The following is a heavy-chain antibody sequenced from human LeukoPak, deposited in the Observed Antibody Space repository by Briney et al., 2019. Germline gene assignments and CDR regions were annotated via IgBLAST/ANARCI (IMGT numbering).Heavy chain of an antibody. CDR1: GFTFSSYW. J-gene: IGHJ6*03. V-gene: IGHV3-7*01. D-gene: IGHD6-19*01. CDR2: IKQDGSEK. Sequence: GGSLRLSCAASGFTFSSYWMSWVRQAPGKGLEWVANIKQDGSEKYYVDSVKGRFTISRDNAKNSLYLQMNSLRAEDTAVYYCARDRTIAVAGMGYYYYMDVWGKGTAVTVCS. CDR3: ARDRTIAVAGMGYYYYMDV.